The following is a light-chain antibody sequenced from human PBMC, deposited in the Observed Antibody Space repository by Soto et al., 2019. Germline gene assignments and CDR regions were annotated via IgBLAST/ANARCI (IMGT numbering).Light chain of an antibody. CDR3: QQSYSTPPT. CDR1: QSISSY. Sequence: DIQMTQSPSSLSASVGDRVTITSRASQSISSYLNWYQQKPVKAPKLLIYAASSLQSGVPSRFSGSGSGTDCTLTISSLQPEDFATYYCQQSYSTPPTFGQGTKLEIK. J-gene: IGKJ2*01. V-gene: IGKV1-39*01. CDR2: AAS.